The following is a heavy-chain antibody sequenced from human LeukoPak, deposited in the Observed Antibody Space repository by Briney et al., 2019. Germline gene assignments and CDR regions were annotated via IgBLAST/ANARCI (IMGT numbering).Heavy chain of an antibody. Sequence: SETLSLTCTVSGGSISSYYWSWIRQPAGKGLEWIGRIYTSGSTNYNPSLKSRVTMSVDTSKNQFSLKLSSVTAADTAVYYCAADSSSWYPYYFDYWGQGTLVTVSS. CDR1: GGSISSYY. CDR3: AADSSSWYPYYFDY. CDR2: IYTSGST. V-gene: IGHV4-4*07. J-gene: IGHJ4*02. D-gene: IGHD6-13*01.